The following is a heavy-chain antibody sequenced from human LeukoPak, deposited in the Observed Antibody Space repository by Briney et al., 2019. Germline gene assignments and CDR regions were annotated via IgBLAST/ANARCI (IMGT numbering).Heavy chain of an antibody. CDR2: FNANSGDT. CDR3: ARDPYDGNYYFDY. Sequence: ASVKVSCKTSGYTFTGYHVHWVRQAPGQGLEWMGWFNANSGDTKYAQKFQGRVTMTRDTSIGTDYMELTSLISDDTAIYYCARDPYDGNYYFDYWGQGILVTVAS. CDR1: GYTFTGYH. D-gene: IGHD3-3*01. J-gene: IGHJ4*02. V-gene: IGHV1-2*02.